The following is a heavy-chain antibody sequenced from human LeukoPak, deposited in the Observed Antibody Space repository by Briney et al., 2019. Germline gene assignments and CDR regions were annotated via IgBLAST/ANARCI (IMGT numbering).Heavy chain of an antibody. CDR2: IIPIFGTA. CDR3: ARAPYYDFWSGYWSGFDY. V-gene: IGHV1-69*05. D-gene: IGHD3-3*01. Sequence: ASVKVSCKASGGTFSSYAISWVRQAPGQGLEWMGGIIPIFGTANYAQKFQGRVTITTDESTSTAYMELSSLRSEDTAVYYCARAPYYDFWSGYWSGFDYWGRGTLVTVSS. J-gene: IGHJ4*02. CDR1: GGTFSSYA.